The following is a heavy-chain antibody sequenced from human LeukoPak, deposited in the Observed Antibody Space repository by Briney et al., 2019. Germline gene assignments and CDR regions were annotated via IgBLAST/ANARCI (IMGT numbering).Heavy chain of an antibody. CDR3: ARDRVVVVSAAIRRYYGMDV. V-gene: IGHV1-69*04. J-gene: IGHJ6*02. CDR1: GGTFSSYA. CDR2: IIPILGIA. Sequence: GASVKVSCKASGGTFSSYAIRWVRQAPGQGLEWMGRIIPILGIANYAQKFQGRVTITADKSTSTAYMELSSPRSEDTAVYYCARDRVVVVSAAIRRYYGMDVWGQGTTVTVSS. D-gene: IGHD2-2*02.